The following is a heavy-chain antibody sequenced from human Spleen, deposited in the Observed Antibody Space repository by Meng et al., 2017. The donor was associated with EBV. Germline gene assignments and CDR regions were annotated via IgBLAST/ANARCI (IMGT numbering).Heavy chain of an antibody. J-gene: IGHJ5*02. Sequence: RRLREPGPGQVKPSETLSLTCTVSGDSISSFYYWGWIRQPPGRGLEWIGSVHYTGSTYYSPSLKSRVTVSVDTSKNQFSLRLTSVTAADTAVYYCARPFPSWQSPRLDPFGAWGQGTLVTVSS. CDR2: VHYTGST. V-gene: IGHV4-39*01. CDR3: ARPFPSWQSPRLDPFGA. D-gene: IGHD6-19*01. CDR1: GDSISSFYY.